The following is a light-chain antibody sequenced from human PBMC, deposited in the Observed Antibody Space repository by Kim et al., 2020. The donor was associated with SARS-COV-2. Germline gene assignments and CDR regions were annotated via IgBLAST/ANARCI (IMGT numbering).Light chain of an antibody. V-gene: IGLV3-21*04. CDR2: FDR. CDR1: NIGSKT. CDR3: QVWDSSTDHPV. J-gene: IGLJ2*01. Sequence: SFVVTQPPSVSVAPGTTATITCGGNNIGSKTVHWYQQRPGQAPILVIYFDRDRPSGIPDRFSGSNSGNTATLTISRVEAGDEADFFCQVWDSSTDHPVFGGGTQLTVL.